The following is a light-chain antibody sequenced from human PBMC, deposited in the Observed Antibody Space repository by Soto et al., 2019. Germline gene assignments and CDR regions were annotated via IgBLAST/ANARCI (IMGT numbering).Light chain of an antibody. Sequence: EIVLAQSPGTLSLSPGESATLSCRASQSVSSSFLAWYQQKAGQAPRLLIYGASRRATGIPDRFSGSGSGTDLTRTISRLEPEVFAVYYCQQHVSSTWAFGHGTKVDIK. CDR1: QSVSSSF. V-gene: IGKV3-20*01. CDR3: QQHVSSTWA. J-gene: IGKJ1*01. CDR2: GAS.